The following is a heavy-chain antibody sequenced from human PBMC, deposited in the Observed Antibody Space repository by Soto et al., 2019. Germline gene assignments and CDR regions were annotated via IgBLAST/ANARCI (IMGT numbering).Heavy chain of an antibody. J-gene: IGHJ4*02. CDR2: IIPIFGTA. D-gene: IGHD2-15*01. Sequence: SVKVSCKASGGTFSSYAISWVRQAPGQGLEWMGGIIPIFGTANYAQKFQGRVTITADESTSTAYMELSSLRSEDTAVYYCARGSGYCSGGSCKNYFDYWGQGTLVTVSS. V-gene: IGHV1-69*13. CDR3: ARGSGYCSGGSCKNYFDY. CDR1: GGTFSSYA.